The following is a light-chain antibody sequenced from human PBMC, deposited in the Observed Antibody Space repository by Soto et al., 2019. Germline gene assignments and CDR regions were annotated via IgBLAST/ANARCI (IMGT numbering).Light chain of an antibody. CDR3: QQANSFPVT. CDR1: QGIGND. J-gene: IGKJ4*01. CDR2: AAS. Sequence: AIQLTQSPSSLSASVGDRVTISCRASQGIGNDLAWYQQKPGKAPRLLIYAASKLQTGVPSRFSGSGSGTDFTLTINSLQPEDFATYYCQQANSFPVTFGGGTKVDNK. V-gene: IGKV1-6*01.